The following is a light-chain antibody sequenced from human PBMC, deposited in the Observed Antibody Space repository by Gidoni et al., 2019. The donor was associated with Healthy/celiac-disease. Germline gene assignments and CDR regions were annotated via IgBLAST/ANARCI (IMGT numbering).Light chain of an antibody. J-gene: IGKJ2*01. CDR3: QQSYSTPMYT. CDR1: QSISSY. Sequence: DIQMTQSPSSLSASVGDRVTITCRASQSISSYLYWYQQKPGKAPKLLIYAASSLQSRVPSRFSGSGSGTDFTLTISSLQPEDFATYYCQQSYSTPMYTFGQGTKLEIK. CDR2: AAS. V-gene: IGKV1-39*01.